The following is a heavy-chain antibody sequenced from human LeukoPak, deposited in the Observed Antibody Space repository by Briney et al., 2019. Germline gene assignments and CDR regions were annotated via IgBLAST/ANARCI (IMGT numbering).Heavy chain of an antibody. CDR1: GFALSSHW. CDR3: ARNNGMDV. CDR2: VNRDGSET. J-gene: IGHJ6*02. V-gene: IGHV3-7*03. Sequence: GESLRLSCAASGFALSSHWMTWVRQVPGRGPEWVANVNRDGSETYYLDSVKGRFTISKDNAKNSLYLQMNSLRAEDTALYHCARNNGMDVWGQGTTVIVSS.